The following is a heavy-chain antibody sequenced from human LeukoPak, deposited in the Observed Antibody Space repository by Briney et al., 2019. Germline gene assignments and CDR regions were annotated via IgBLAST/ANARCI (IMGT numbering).Heavy chain of an antibody. J-gene: IGHJ4*02. CDR1: GFTFSSYW. D-gene: IGHD5-18*01. V-gene: IGHV3-7*01. Sequence: GGSLRLSCAASGFTFSSYWMSWVRQAPGKGLEWVANIKQDGSEKYYVDSVKGRVTISRDNAKNSLYLQMNSLRAEDTAVYYCASGYSYGSLYYFDYWGQGTLVTVSP. CDR2: IKQDGSEK. CDR3: ASGYSYGSLYYFDY.